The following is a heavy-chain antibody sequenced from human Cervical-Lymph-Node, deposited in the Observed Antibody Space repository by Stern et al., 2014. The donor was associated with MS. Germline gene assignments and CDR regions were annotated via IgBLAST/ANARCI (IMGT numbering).Heavy chain of an antibody. Sequence: QVQLQESGPGLVKPSQTLPLTCIVSGGSINSGGYYLSWIRQYPGKGLEWIGYIYYTGSAYYDPSLKSRLSMSIDTSKNQFSLNLNSVTAADTAVYYCARGARYSDSSGYYFYFDYWGQGTLVTVSS. CDR3: ARGARYSDSSGYYFYFDY. J-gene: IGHJ4*02. D-gene: IGHD3-22*01. CDR2: IYYTGSA. CDR1: GGSINSGGYY. V-gene: IGHV4-31*03.